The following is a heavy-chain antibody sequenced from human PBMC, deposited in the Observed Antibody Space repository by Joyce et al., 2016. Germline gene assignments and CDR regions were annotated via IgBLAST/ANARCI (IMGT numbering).Heavy chain of an antibody. J-gene: IGHJ5*02. V-gene: IGHV4-31*11. Sequence: QVQLQESGPGLVKPSQTLSLTCAVSGDTITSGGYYWTWIRQHPGQGLEWLGFIFCTGAKYYNPSLKSRITMSLDTSKNQFSLKLSSVTAADTAVYYCAKTNYDWFDPWGQGTLVTVSS. CDR3: AKTNYDWFDP. CDR2: IFCTGAK. CDR1: GDTITSGGYY. D-gene: IGHD4/OR15-4a*01.